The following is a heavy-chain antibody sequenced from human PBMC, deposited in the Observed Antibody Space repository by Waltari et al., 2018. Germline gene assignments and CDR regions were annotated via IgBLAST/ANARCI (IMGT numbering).Heavy chain of an antibody. CDR2: ITSDGSRT. CDR3: ASHRPGGYGMDV. CDR1: GFTFSTYW. J-gene: IGHJ6*02. V-gene: IGHV3-74*01. Sequence: LVESGGGLVQPGGSLRLSCEASGFTFSTYWMCWVRQVPGKGLVWVSTITSDGSRTRYADSVKGRFTISRDNAKNTLYLQTNSLRAEDTAVYYCASHRPGGYGMDVWGHGTTVTVSS. D-gene: IGHD2-15*01.